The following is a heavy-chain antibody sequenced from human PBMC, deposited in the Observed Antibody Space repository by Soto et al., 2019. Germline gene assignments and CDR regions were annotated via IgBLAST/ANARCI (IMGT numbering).Heavy chain of an antibody. CDR3: AKTKWNGPYVLDV. CDR2: ISYDGSNI. J-gene: IGHJ6*02. V-gene: IGHV3-30*18. D-gene: IGHD1-1*01. Sequence: PGGSLGLSCAAYAVTFTTDGMYWVGQGPGKGLEWVAFISYDGSNIYYADSVKGRFTISRDNSKSTLYLQMNSLRPEDTAVYYCAKTKWNGPYVLDVWGQGTTVTVSS. CDR1: AVTFTTDG.